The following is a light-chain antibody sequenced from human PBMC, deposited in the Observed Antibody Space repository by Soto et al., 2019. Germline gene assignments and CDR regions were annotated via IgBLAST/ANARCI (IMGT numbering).Light chain of an antibody. J-gene: IGKJ2*01. CDR2: GAS. CDR1: QSVSSTY. Sequence: EIVLTQSPGTLSLSPGERATLSCRASQSVSSTYIAWYQQNPGQAPRLLIYGASSRATGIPDRFSGSGSGTDFTLTISRLGPEDFAVYFCQQYGRSPPFTFGQGTKVEIK. V-gene: IGKV3-20*01. CDR3: QQYGRSPPFT.